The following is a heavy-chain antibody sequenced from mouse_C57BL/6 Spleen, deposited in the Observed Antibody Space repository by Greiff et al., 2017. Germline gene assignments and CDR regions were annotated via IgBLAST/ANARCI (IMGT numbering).Heavy chain of an antibody. CDR3: ARDRDYYGSSFAY. CDR1: GFTFSSYA. Sequence: EVKLMESGGGLVKPGGSLKLSCAASGFTFSSYAMSWVRQTPEKRLEWVATISDGGSYTYYPDNVKGRFTISRDNAKNNLYLQMSHLKSEDTAMYYCARDRDYYGSSFAYWGQGTLVTVSA. CDR2: ISDGGSYT. V-gene: IGHV5-4*01. D-gene: IGHD1-1*01. J-gene: IGHJ3*01.